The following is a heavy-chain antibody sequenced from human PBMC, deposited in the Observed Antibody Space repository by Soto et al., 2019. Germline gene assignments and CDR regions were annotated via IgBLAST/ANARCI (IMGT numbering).Heavy chain of an antibody. CDR3: ARAERHGTSWYAMDV. CDR2: ISGYNGNT. CDR1: GYIFSTYG. J-gene: IGHJ6*02. D-gene: IGHD2-2*01. V-gene: IGHV1-18*01. Sequence: QAQLVQSGAEVKKPGASVKVSCKASGYIFSTYGITWVRQAPGQGLEWMGWISGYNGNTDDGQKLQGRVSMTIETSTSTAYMELRSLIADDTAVYYCARAERHGTSWYAMDVWGQGTTVIVSS.